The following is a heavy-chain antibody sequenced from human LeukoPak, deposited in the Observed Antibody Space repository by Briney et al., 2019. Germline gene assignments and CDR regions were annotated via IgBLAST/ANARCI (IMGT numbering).Heavy chain of an antibody. V-gene: IGHV1-2*02. CDR3: ARVAGGDWYYFDY. D-gene: IGHD2-21*02. Sequence: ASVKVSCKASGYTFTAYYMHWVRQAPGQGLEWMGWINLNSGGTNSAQKFQGRVTMTRDTSISAAYMELSRLGSDDTAVYYCARVAGGDWYYFDYWGQGTLVTVSS. CDR1: GYTFTAYY. CDR2: INLNSGGT. J-gene: IGHJ4*02.